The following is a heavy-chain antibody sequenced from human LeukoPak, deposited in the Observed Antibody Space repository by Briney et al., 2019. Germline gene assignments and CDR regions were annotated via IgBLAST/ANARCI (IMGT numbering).Heavy chain of an antibody. CDR2: ISSGGSTR. Sequence: GGSLRLSCAASGFTFSNYEMNWVRQAPGKGLEWVSYISSGGSTRYHADSVKGRFTISRDNAKNSLYLQMNSLRAEDTAVYYCASSSGYYYTYWYFDLWGRGTLVTVSS. CDR3: ASSSGYYYTYWYFDL. CDR1: GFTFSNYE. V-gene: IGHV3-48*03. J-gene: IGHJ2*01. D-gene: IGHD3-22*01.